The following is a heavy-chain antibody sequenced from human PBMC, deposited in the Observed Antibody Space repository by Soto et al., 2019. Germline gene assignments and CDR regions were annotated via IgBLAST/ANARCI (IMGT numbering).Heavy chain of an antibody. CDR2: ISGSGGST. CDR1: GFIFNDYA. D-gene: IGHD1-1*01. V-gene: IGHV3-23*01. CDR3: AKCFTGKKATGNYYYYYIDV. J-gene: IGHJ6*03. Sequence: EVQLLESGGGLVQPGGSLRLSCAASGFIFNDYAMTWVRQAPGKGLEWVSGISGSGGSTYYADSEKGRFTISSDNSKNTMYLQMRSLRREDTALYYGAKCFTGKKATGNYYYYYIDVWGKGNTVSVSS.